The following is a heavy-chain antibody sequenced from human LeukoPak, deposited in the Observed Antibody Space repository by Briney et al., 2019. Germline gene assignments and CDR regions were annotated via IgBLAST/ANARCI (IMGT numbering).Heavy chain of an antibody. CDR2: IIPILGIA. CDR1: GGTFSSYA. Sequence: SVKVSCKASGGTFSSYAISWVRQAPGQGLEWMGRIIPILGIANYAQKFQGRVTITADKSTSTAYMELSSLRSEDTAVYYCASTTAETWFDPWGQGTLVTVSS. D-gene: IGHD4-17*01. V-gene: IGHV1-69*04. J-gene: IGHJ5*02. CDR3: ASTTAETWFDP.